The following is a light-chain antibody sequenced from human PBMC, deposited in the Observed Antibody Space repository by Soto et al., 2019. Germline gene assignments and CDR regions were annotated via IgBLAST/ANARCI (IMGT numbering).Light chain of an antibody. V-gene: IGKV3D-15*01. CDR1: QSVRSN. CDR2: TVS. CDR3: QQYNSYST. J-gene: IGKJ1*01. Sequence: EIGITQSPSTLSVSPGERVTLSCRASQSVRSNLAWYQQKPGQAPRLLIYTVSTRATGIPDRFSGSGSGTNFTLTISSLQPDDFATYYCQQYNSYSTFGQGTKVDIK.